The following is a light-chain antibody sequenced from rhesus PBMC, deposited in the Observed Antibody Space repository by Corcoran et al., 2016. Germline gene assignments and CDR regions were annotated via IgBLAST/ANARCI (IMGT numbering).Light chain of an antibody. V-gene: IGKV1-66*01. J-gene: IGKJ3*01. CDR3: QQYNNSPFT. CDR2: YAS. CDR1: QGINHY. Sequence: DIQMTQSPSSLSASVGDRVTITCRASQGINHYLSWYQQKPGKAPKSLNFYASSLEKGVHSRFSGSGSGTDYTLTIRSLQPEDIETYYCQQYNNSPFTFGPGTKLDIK.